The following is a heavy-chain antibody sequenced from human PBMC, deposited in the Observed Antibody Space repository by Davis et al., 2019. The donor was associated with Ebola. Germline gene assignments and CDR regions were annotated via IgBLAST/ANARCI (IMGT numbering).Heavy chain of an antibody. Sequence: SETLSLTCAVYGGSFSGYYWSRIRQPPGKGLEWIGYIFYSGSTSYNPSLKSRVTMSIDTSKQQFSLKLTSVTAADTAGYYCARGYCTGGVCYTRNYGMDVWGQGTTVTVSS. J-gene: IGHJ6*02. CDR3: ARGYCTGGVCYTRNYGMDV. D-gene: IGHD2-8*02. CDR2: IFYSGST. CDR1: GGSFSGYY. V-gene: IGHV4-59*01.